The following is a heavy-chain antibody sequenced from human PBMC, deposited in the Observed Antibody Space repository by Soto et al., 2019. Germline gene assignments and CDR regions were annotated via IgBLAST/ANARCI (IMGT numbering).Heavy chain of an antibody. Sequence: SETLSLTYTVSGGSISSYYWSWIRQPPGKGLEWIGYIYYSGSTNYNPSLKSRVTISVDTSKNQFSLKLSSVTAADTAVYYCARVTGSGRNGFWFDPWGQGTLVTVSS. CDR3: ARVTGSGRNGFWFDP. CDR1: GGSISSYY. D-gene: IGHD1-1*01. J-gene: IGHJ5*02. CDR2: IYYSGST. V-gene: IGHV4-59*01.